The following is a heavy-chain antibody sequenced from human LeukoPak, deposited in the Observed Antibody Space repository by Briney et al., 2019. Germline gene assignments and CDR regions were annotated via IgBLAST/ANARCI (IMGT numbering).Heavy chain of an antibody. D-gene: IGHD2-2*01. CDR3: ARTRRTSKYCSSTSCHSYYYYYGMDV. CDR1: GGSFSGYY. CDR2: INHSGST. J-gene: IGHJ6*02. V-gene: IGHV4-34*01. Sequence: PSETLSLTCAVYGGSFSGYYWSWIRQPPGKGLEWIGEINHSGSTNYNPSLKSRVTISVDTSKNQFSLKLSSVTAADTAVYYCARTRRTSKYCSSTSCHSYYYYYGMDVWGQGTTVTVSS.